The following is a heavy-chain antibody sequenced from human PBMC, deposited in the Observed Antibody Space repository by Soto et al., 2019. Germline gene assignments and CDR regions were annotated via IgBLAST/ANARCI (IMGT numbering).Heavy chain of an antibody. CDR1: GFTFSSYW. J-gene: IGHJ6*02. CDR3: ARVWQWLVRDGMDV. Sequence: TGGSLRLSCAASGFTFSSYWMHWVRQAPGKGLVWVSRINSDGSSTSYADSVKGRFTISRDNAKNTLYLQMSSLRAEDTAVYYCARVWQWLVRDGMDVWGQGTTVTVSS. D-gene: IGHD6-19*01. V-gene: IGHV3-74*01. CDR2: INSDGSST.